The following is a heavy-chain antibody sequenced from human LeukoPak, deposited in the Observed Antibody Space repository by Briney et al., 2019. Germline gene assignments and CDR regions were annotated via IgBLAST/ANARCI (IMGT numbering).Heavy chain of an antibody. V-gene: IGHV3-30*03. J-gene: IGHJ4*02. CDR2: ISNDGNR. CDR3: ARGGTTFEH. D-gene: IGHD4-11*01. CDR1: GFTLSNYV. Sequence: GGSLRLSCAASGFTLSNYVLHWVRQAPGKGLEWVAAISNDGNRYYADSLEGRFTISRDNAKNSLYLQINSLRAEDTAVYYCARGGTTFEHWGQGTLVTVSS.